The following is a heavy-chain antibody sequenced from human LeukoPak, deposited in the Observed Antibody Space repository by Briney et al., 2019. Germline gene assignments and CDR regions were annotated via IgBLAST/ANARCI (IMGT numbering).Heavy chain of an antibody. D-gene: IGHD6-6*01. Sequence: SETLSLTCSVSGGSISSLYWSWIRQPPGRGLEWIGYIYYTGSTNYNPSLKSRVTMFVDMSKNQFSLRLSSVTAADTAVYYCARHRAYSSSSPFDYWGQGTLVTASS. CDR1: GGSISSLY. V-gene: IGHV4-59*08. CDR3: ARHRAYSSSSPFDY. J-gene: IGHJ4*02. CDR2: IYYTGST.